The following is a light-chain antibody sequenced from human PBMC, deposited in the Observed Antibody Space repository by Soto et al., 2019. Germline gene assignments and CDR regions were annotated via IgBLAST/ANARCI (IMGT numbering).Light chain of an antibody. CDR3: QHYNSYSEA. CDR2: KAS. CDR1: QGISSW. J-gene: IGKJ1*01. V-gene: IGKV1-5*03. Sequence: DIQMTQSPSSVSASVGDRVTIPCRASQGISSWLAWYQQKPGKAPKLLIYKASTLKSGVPSRFSGSGSGTEFTLTISSLQPDDFATYYCQHYNSYSEAFGQGTKVDI.